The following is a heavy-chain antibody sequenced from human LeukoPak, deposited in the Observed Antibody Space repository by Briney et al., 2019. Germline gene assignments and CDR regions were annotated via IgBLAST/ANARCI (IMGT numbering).Heavy chain of an antibody. Sequence: SETLSPTCTVSGGSINSRNYYWGWIRQPPGKGLEWIGSIYYSGSTYYNPSLKGRVTISVDTSKNQFSLKLSSVTAADTAVNYCARGKEDGYNYWGQGTLVTVSS. CDR3: ARGKEDGYNY. D-gene: IGHD5-24*01. J-gene: IGHJ4*02. V-gene: IGHV4-39*07. CDR2: IYYSGST. CDR1: GGSINSRNYY.